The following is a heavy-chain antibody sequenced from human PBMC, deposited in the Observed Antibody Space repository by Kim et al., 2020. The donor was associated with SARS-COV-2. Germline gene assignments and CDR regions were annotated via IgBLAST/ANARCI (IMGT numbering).Heavy chain of an antibody. CDR1: GFTFSNAW. V-gene: IGHV3-15*01. CDR3: TTDWNDAYYYYGMDV. J-gene: IGHJ6*02. D-gene: IGHD1-1*01. Sequence: GGSLRLSCAASGFTFSNAWMSWVRQAPGKGLEWVGRIKSKTDGGTTDYAAPVKGRFTISRDDSKNTLYLQMNSLKTEDTAVYYCTTDWNDAYYYYGMDVWGQGTTVTVSS. CDR2: IKSKTDGGTT.